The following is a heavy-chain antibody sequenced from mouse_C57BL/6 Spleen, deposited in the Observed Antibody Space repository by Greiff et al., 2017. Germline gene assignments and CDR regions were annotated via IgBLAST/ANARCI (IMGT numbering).Heavy chain of an antibody. CDR2: IDPETGGT. CDR1: GYTFTDYE. D-gene: IGHD1-1*01. CDR3: SGLTAVVGMDY. J-gene: IGHJ4*01. V-gene: IGHV1-15*01. Sequence: VQLQQSGAELARPGASVTLSCKASGYTFTDYEMHWVKQTPVHGLEWIGAIDPETGGTAYNQKFKGKAILTADKSSSTTYMEHRSLTSEDSAVYYCSGLTAVVGMDYWGQGTSVTVSS.